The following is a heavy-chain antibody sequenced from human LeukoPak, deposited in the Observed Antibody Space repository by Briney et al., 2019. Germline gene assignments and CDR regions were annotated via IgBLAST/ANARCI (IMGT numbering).Heavy chain of an antibody. J-gene: IGHJ4*02. Sequence: GGSLRLSCAASGFTFSGYAMTWVRQAPGKGLEWVSTVSAGGGSTYYADSVKGRFTISRDNPKNTLHLQMNSLRAEDTAVYYCAKRLYGSGSYYQFDYWGQGTLVTVSS. V-gene: IGHV3-23*01. CDR1: GFTFSGYA. D-gene: IGHD3-10*01. CDR3: AKRLYGSGSYYQFDY. CDR2: VSAGGGST.